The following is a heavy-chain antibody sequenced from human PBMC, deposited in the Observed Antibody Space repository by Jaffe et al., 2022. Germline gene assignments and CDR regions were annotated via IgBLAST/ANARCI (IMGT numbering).Heavy chain of an antibody. V-gene: IGHV1-69*02. CDR1: GGTFSSYT. Sequence: QVQLVQSGAEVKKPGSSVKVSCKASGGTFSSYTISWVRQAPGQGLEWMGRIIPILGIANYAQKFQGRVTITADKSTSTAYMELSSLRSEDTAVYYCARVLPEGWVLGAFDIWGQGTMVTVSS. CDR2: IIPILGIA. CDR3: ARVLPEGWVLGAFDI. D-gene: IGHD1-1*01. J-gene: IGHJ3*02.